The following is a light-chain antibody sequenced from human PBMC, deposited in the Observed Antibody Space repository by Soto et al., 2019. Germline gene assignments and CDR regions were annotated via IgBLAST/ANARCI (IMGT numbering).Light chain of an antibody. CDR3: QVWDANTDHVV. J-gene: IGLJ2*01. V-gene: IGLV3-21*02. Sequence: SYELTQPPSVSVAPGQTARLTCGGSNIGSKTVHWYQQKPGQAPVLVVYDDADRPSGIPERFSGSNSANTAALTISRVEAGHEADYYCQVWDANTDHVVFGGGTKLTVL. CDR2: DDA. CDR1: NIGSKT.